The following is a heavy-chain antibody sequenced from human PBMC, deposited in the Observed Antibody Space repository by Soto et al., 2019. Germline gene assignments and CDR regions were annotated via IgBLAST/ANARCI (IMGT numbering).Heavy chain of an antibody. CDR1: GGSISSSSYY. D-gene: IGHD6-13*01. CDR2: IYYSGST. J-gene: IGHJ5*02. V-gene: IGHV4-39*01. CDR3: ARQGVLDSSSSWFDP. Sequence: SETLSLTCTVSGGSISSSSYYWGWIRQPPGKGLEWIGSIYYSGSTYYNPSLKSRVTISVDTSKNQFSLKLSSVTAADTAVYYCARQGVLDSSSSWFDPWGQGTLVTVSS.